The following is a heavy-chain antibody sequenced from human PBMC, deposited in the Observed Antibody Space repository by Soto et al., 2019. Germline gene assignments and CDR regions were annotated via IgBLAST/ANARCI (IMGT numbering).Heavy chain of an antibody. J-gene: IGHJ3*02. V-gene: IGHV1-18*01. D-gene: IGHD6-19*01. CDR3: ARVGIAVAGRGAFDI. CDR1: GYTFTSYG. CDR2: ISAYNGNT. Sequence: ASVKVSCKASGYTFTSYGIIWVRQAPEQGLEWMGWISAYNGNTNYAQKLQGRVTMTTDTSTSTAYMELRSLRSDDTAVYYCARVGIAVAGRGAFDIWGQGTMVTVSS.